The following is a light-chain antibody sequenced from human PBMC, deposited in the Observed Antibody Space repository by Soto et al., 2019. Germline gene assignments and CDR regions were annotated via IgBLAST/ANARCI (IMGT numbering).Light chain of an antibody. CDR1: SSDVGGYNY. CDR2: EVT. Sequence: QSVLTQPASVSGSPGQSITISCTGTSSDVGGYNYVSWYQQHPGKAPKLVIYEVTKRPSGVSNRFSGSKSGNTASLTISGLQAEDEADYYCCSYAGTYSYVFGTGTKLTVL. V-gene: IGLV2-14*01. J-gene: IGLJ1*01. CDR3: CSYAGTYSYV.